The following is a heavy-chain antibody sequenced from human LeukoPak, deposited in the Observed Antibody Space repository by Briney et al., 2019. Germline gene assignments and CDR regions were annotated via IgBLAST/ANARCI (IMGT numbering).Heavy chain of an antibody. CDR3: ARGTSSSPYPFDY. V-gene: IGHV3-21*01. Sequence: PGGSLRLSCAASGFTFSYYSMNWVRQAPGKGLEWVSSITSTSSYIYYADSVKGRFTISRDNAKNSLYLQLNSLRADDTAVYYCARGTSSSPYPFDYWGQGTLVTVSS. J-gene: IGHJ4*02. CDR1: GFTFSYYS. CDR2: ITSTSSYI. D-gene: IGHD6-6*01.